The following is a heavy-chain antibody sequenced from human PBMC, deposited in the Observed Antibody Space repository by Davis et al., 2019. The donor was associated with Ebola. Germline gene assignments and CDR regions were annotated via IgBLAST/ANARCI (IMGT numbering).Heavy chain of an antibody. V-gene: IGHV3-21*01. J-gene: IGHJ5*02. CDR2: ISSSSSYI. CDR3: ARLDDGIVGVFNWFDP. CDR1: GFTFSSYT. Sequence: GESLKISCAASGFTFSSYTMNWVRQAPGKGLEWVSSISSSSSYIYYADSVKGRFTIPRDNAKNSLYLQMNTLRAEDTAMYYCARLDDGIVGVFNWFDPWGQGTLVTVSS. D-gene: IGHD1-26*01.